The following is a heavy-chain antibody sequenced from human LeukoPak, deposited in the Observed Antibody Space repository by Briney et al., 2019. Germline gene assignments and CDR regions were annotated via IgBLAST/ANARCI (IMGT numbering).Heavy chain of an antibody. CDR3: ARGGYDSPFDY. D-gene: IGHD3-22*01. CDR1: GGTFSSYA. CDR2: IIPILGIA. V-gene: IGHV1-69*04. Sequence: SVKVSCKASGGTFSSYAISWVRQAPGQGLEWMGRIIPILGIANYAQKFQGRVTITADKSTSTAYMELSSLRSDDTAVYYCARGGYDSPFDYWGQGTLVTVSS. J-gene: IGHJ4*02.